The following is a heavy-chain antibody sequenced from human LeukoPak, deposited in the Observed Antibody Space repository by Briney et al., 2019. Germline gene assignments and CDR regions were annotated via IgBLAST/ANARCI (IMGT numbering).Heavy chain of an antibody. V-gene: IGHV3-7*01. CDR2: IKQDGSEK. D-gene: IGHD3-10*01. J-gene: IGHJ4*02. CDR3: ARDEGTLLYFGAPSFYDY. Sequence: PGGSLRLSCAASGSTFSSYAMHWVRQAPGKGLEWVANIKQDGSEKFYVDSVKGRFTISRDNAKNSLYLQMSSLRAEDTAVYFCARDEGTLLYFGAPSFYDYWGQGTLVTVSS. CDR1: GSTFSSYA.